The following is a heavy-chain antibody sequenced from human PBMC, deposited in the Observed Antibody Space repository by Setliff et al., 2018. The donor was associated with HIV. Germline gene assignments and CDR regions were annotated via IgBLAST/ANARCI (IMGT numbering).Heavy chain of an antibody. CDR1: GPSINIHY. CDR2: IYSTGST. D-gene: IGHD4-17*01. CDR3: AKGAGFYGDYTFDH. Sequence: SETLSLTCTVSGPSINIHYWSWIRQSPGKAFEWIGYIYSTGSTNYNPPLQSRVTIPMVASRNQFSRKVTSVTASDTAFYYCAKGAGFYGDYTFDHWGQGRQVTVSS. J-gene: IGHJ4*02. V-gene: IGHV4-59*11.